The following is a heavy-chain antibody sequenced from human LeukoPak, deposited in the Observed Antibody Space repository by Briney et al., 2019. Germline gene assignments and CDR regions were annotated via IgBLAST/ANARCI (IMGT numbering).Heavy chain of an antibody. J-gene: IGHJ5*02. Sequence: ASVKVSCKASGYTFTSYNMHWVRQAPGQGLEWMGIIKPSGGSTTYAQKFQGRVTMTRDMSTSTLYMELSSLRSDDTAVYYCASGVATIINWFDPWGQGTLVTVSS. D-gene: IGHD5-12*01. CDR3: ASGVATIINWFDP. CDR1: GYTFTSYN. CDR2: IKPSGGST. V-gene: IGHV1-46*01.